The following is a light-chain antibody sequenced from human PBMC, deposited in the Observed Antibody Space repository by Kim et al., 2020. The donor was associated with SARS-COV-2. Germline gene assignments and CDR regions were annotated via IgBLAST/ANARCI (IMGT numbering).Light chain of an antibody. CDR1: QSVISTS. CDR3: HHYGRSPPMYT. J-gene: IGKJ2*01. CDR2: GAS. Sequence: PGERATLSCRASQSVISTSLAWYQQRPGQAPRLVIYGASSRATDIPDRFSGSGSGTDFTPTISRLEPEDSAMYYCHHYGRSPPMYTFGQGTKLEI. V-gene: IGKV3-20*01.